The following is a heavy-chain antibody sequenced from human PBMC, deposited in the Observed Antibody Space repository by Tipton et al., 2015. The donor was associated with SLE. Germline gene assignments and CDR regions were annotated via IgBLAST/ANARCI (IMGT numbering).Heavy chain of an antibody. J-gene: IGHJ4*02. V-gene: IGHV4-61*02. CDR2: IYTSGST. CDR1: GGSISSGTYY. CDR3: ARQSSSMVPFDY. Sequence: TLSLTCTVSGGSISSGTYYWSWIRQPAGKGLEWIGRIYTSGSTNYNPSLKSRVTISVDTSKNQFSLKLTSVTAADTAVYYCARQSSSMVPFDYWGQGTLVTVSS. D-gene: IGHD6-13*01.